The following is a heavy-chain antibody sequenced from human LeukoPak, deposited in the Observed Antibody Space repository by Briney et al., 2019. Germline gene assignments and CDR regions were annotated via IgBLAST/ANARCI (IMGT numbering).Heavy chain of an antibody. Sequence: SETLSLTCTVSGYSISSGHYWGWIRQPPGKGLGWIGTIYHGGNTYYNPSLKSRAALSVDTSKNQFSLRLSSVTAADTAVYYCAREGNYYDSSGYLWGQGTLVTVSS. CDR1: GYSISSGHY. V-gene: IGHV4-38-2*02. CDR2: IYHGGNT. D-gene: IGHD3-22*01. J-gene: IGHJ1*01. CDR3: AREGNYYDSSGYL.